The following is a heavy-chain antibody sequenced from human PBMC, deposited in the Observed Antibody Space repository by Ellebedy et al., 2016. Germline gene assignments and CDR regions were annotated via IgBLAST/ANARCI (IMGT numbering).Heavy chain of an antibody. CDR3: AGFYDSSGYYYVYRDY. V-gene: IGHV4-30-4*01. Sequence: SETLSLXCSVSAGSVSSDDYFWTWIRQSPGKGLEWIGYVHRSGGTSYNPSLKNRLTLSLDPSGNQFSLELRSVTAADTAVYYCAGFYDSSGYYYVYRDYWGQGSQVTVSS. CDR1: AGSVSSDDYF. CDR2: VHRSGGT. D-gene: IGHD3-22*01. J-gene: IGHJ4*02.